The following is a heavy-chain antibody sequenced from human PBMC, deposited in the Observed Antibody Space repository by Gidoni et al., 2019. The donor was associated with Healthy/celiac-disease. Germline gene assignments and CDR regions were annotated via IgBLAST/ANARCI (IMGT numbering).Heavy chain of an antibody. V-gene: IGHV3-73*02. J-gene: IGHJ3*01. CDR2: ITSKPDTFPT. Sequence: EVQLVESGCGLVQPGGSMQLSAPASGFTLRGSAVYWVRKVSGQGLEWVGLITSKPDTFPTLYAASVKGRFTISRDDSKNTAYLQINSLRTEDSAVYYCSSLQSGAKDTFDVWGQGTVVTVSS. CDR1: GFTLRGSA. CDR3: SSLQSGAKDTFDV. D-gene: IGHD1-1*01.